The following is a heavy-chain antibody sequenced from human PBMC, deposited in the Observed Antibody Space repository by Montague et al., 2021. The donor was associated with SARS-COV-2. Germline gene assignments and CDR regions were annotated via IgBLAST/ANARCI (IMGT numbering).Heavy chain of an antibody. CDR2: IYYSGTT. D-gene: IGHD1-1*01. CDR1: GGSISSSSYY. J-gene: IGHJ2*01. V-gene: IGHV4-39*02. Sequence: SETLSLTCTVSGGSISSSSYYWGWIRQPPGKGPEWIGSIYYSGTTFYNPSLSSLVIMYVDTSKNQFSLRLSSVTAADTAVFYCEREDAGGWYFDLWGRGTLVTVSS. CDR3: EREDAGGWYFDL.